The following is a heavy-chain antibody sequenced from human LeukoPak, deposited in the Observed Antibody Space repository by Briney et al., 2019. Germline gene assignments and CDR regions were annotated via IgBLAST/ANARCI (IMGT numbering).Heavy chain of an antibody. CDR1: GYTLTELS. CDR3: ATPYADYLWGSQRNRAFDY. V-gene: IGHV1-24*01. Sequence: ASVKVACKVSGYTLTELSMHWVRQAPGKGLEWLGSFDPEDGETNYAKKFQGRVTMTEDTSTDTAYMELRSLRSEDTAVYFCATPYADYLWGSQRNRAFDYWGQGTLVTVSS. CDR2: FDPEDGET. J-gene: IGHJ4*02. D-gene: IGHD3-16*01.